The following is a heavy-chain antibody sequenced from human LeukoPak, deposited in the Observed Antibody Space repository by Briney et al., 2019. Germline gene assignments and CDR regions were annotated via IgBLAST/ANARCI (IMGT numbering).Heavy chain of an antibody. CDR1: GGSISSGSYY. Sequence: SETLSLTCTVSGGSISSGSYYWSWIRQPAGKGLEWIGRIYTSGSTNYNPSLKSRVTISVDTSKNQFSLKLSSVTAADTAVYYCARDANYDFWSGSGLDIWGQGTMVTVSS. V-gene: IGHV4-61*02. D-gene: IGHD3-3*01. CDR3: ARDANYDFWSGSGLDI. J-gene: IGHJ3*02. CDR2: IYTSGST.